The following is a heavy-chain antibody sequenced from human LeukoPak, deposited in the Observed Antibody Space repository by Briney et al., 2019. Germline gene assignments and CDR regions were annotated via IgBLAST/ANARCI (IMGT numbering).Heavy chain of an antibody. V-gene: IGHV1-46*01. CDR1: GYTFTSYY. J-gene: IGHJ3*02. CDR3: ASAPIVGANLGAFDI. Sequence: ASVKVSCKASGYTFTSYYMHWVRQAPGQGLEWMGIINPSGGSTSYAQKFQGRVTMTRDTSTSTVYMELSSLRSEDTAVYYCASAPIVGANLGAFDIWGQGTMVTVSS. CDR2: INPSGGST. D-gene: IGHD1-26*01.